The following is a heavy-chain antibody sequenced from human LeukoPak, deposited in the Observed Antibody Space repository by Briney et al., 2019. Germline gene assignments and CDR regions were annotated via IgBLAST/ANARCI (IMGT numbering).Heavy chain of an antibody. V-gene: IGHV4-34*01. J-gene: IGHJ5*02. CDR1: GGSFSGYY. CDR3: ARGLQYYDFWSGPRRGFDP. D-gene: IGHD3-3*01. Sequence: SETLSLTCAVYGGSFSGYYWSWIRQPPGKGLEWIGEINHSGSTNYNPSLKSRVTISVDTSKNQFSLKLSSVTAADTAVYYCARGLQYYDFWSGPRRGFDPWGQGTLVTVSS. CDR2: INHSGST.